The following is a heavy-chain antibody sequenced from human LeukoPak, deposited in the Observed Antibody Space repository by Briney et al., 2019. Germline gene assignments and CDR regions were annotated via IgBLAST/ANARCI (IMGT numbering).Heavy chain of an antibody. Sequence: GGSLRLSCAASGFTVSSNYMSWVRQAPGKGLEWVAAISYDGSNKYYADSVKGRFTISRDNSKNTLYLQMNSLRAEDTAVYYCAYDSSGPFDYWGQGTLVTVSS. J-gene: IGHJ4*02. CDR2: ISYDGSNK. D-gene: IGHD3-22*01. CDR3: AYDSSGPFDY. CDR1: GFTVSSNY. V-gene: IGHV3-30-3*01.